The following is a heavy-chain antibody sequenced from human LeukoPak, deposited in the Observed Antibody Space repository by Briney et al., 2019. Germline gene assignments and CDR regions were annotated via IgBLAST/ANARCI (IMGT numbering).Heavy chain of an antibody. CDR3: ARASDYGGHRLVDY. V-gene: IGHV3-23*01. J-gene: IGHJ4*02. CDR2: IFPSGGEI. CDR1: GFTFSTFA. Sequence: GGSLRLSCAASGFTFSTFAMIWVRQPPGKGLEWVSSIFPSGGEIHYADSVRGRFTISRDNSKKTLYLQMNSLRGEDTAVYYCARASDYGGHRLVDYWGQGTLVTVSS. D-gene: IGHD4-23*01.